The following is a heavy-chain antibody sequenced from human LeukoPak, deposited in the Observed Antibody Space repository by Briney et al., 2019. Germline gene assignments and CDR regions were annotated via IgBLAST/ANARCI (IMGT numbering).Heavy chain of an antibody. CDR1: DGSISSYY. J-gene: IGHJ5*02. CDR3: ARLYSSSSWTFNWFDP. D-gene: IGHD6-6*01. CDR2: IYTSGST. Sequence: SETLSLTCTVSDGSISSYYWSWIRQPAGKGLEWIGRIYTSGSTNYNPSLKSRVTMSVDTSKNQFSLKLSSVTAADTAVYYCARLYSSSSWTFNWFDPWGQGTLVTVSS. V-gene: IGHV4-4*07.